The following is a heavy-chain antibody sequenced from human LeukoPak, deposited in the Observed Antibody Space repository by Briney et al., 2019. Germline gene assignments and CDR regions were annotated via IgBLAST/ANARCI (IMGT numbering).Heavy chain of an antibody. CDR1: GFTFSSYA. Sequence: PGGSLRLSCAASGFTFSSYAMSWVRQAPGKGLEWVSSISGSGGSTYYADSVKGRFTISRDNSKNTLYLQMNSLRAEDTALYYCAKGGDTAMVLSSFDYWGQGTLVTVSS. V-gene: IGHV3-23*01. J-gene: IGHJ4*02. CDR2: ISGSGGST. CDR3: AKGGDTAMVLSSFDY. D-gene: IGHD5-18*01.